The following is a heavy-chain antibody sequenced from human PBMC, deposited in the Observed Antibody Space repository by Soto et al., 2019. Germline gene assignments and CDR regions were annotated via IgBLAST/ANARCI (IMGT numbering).Heavy chain of an antibody. D-gene: IGHD6-13*01. CDR3: ARMGYYSSSWYFKGYYYGMDV. Sequence: QVQLVQSGAEVKKPGSSVKVSCKASGGTFSSYAISWVRQAPGQGLEWMGGIIPIFGTANYAQKFQGRVTITGDEATSTAYMELSSLRSEDTAVYYCARMGYYSSSWYFKGYYYGMDVWGQGTTVTVSS. CDR2: IIPIFGTA. CDR1: GGTFSSYA. J-gene: IGHJ6*02. V-gene: IGHV1-69*01.